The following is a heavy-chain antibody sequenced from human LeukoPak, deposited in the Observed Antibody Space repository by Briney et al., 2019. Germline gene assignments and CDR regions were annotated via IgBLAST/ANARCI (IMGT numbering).Heavy chain of an antibody. Sequence: ASVTVSCTASGYTFTSYAMNWVRQAPGQGLEWMGWINTNTGNPTYAQGFTGRFVFSLDTSVSTAYLQISSLKVEDTAVYYCAIWYCSGGRCYSNARTFDYWGQGTRVTVSS. CDR3: AIWYCSGGRCYSNARTFDY. J-gene: IGHJ4*02. D-gene: IGHD2-15*01. CDR1: GYTFTSYA. V-gene: IGHV7-4-1*02. CDR2: INTNTGNP.